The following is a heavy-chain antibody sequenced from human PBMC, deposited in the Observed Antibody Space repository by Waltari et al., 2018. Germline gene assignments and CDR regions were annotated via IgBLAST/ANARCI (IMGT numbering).Heavy chain of an antibody. V-gene: IGHV4-38-2*02. CDR2: IYHSGST. Sequence: QVQLQESGPGLVKPSETLSLTCTVSGYSLSSGYYWGWIRQPPGKGLEWIVSIYHSGSTYDNPSLNRRVPISVDTVKNQFSLKLSSVTAADPAVYYFARGQGIAAAGVFCHWGQGTLVTVSS. J-gene: IGHJ4*02. CDR3: ARGQGIAAAGVFCH. CDR1: GYSLSSGYY. D-gene: IGHD6-13*01.